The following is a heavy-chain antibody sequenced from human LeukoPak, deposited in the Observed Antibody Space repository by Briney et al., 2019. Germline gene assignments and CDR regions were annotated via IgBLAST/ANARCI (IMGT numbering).Heavy chain of an antibody. J-gene: IGHJ3*01. CDR2: ISHDGNDQ. CDR3: ARDRDCSRTSCFNAFDV. Sequence: PGGSLRLSCAASGFTFSTYEMHWVRQAPGKGLEWVAVISHDGNDQYYADSVKGRFTISRDNSKNALYLQMNSLRLEDTAVHYCARDRDCSRTSCFNAFDVWGQGTMAIVSS. V-gene: IGHV3-30*04. CDR1: GFTFSTYE. D-gene: IGHD2-2*01.